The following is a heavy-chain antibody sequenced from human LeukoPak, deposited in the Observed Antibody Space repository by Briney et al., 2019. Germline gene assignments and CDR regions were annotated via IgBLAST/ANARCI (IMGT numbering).Heavy chain of an antibody. CDR2: ISYDGGNE. Sequence: GGSLRLSCAASGFTFSSYAMHWVRQAPGKGLGWWAVISYDGGNEYYADSVKGRFTISRDNSKNTLYLQMNSLRAEDTAVYYCARVIGLVDYFDYWGQGTLVTVSS. CDR3: ARVIGLVDYFDY. V-gene: IGHV3-30-3*01. CDR1: GFTFSSYA. D-gene: IGHD2/OR15-2a*01. J-gene: IGHJ4*02.